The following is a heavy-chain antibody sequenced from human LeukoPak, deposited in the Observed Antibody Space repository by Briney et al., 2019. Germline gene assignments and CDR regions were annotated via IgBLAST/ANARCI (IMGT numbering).Heavy chain of an antibody. CDR2: IYSGGST. CDR3: ARSPDAFDI. J-gene: IGHJ3*02. Sequence: GGSLRLSCAASGFTFSSYSMNWVRQAPGKGLEWVSVIYSGGSTYYADSVKGRFTISRDNSKNTLYLQMNSLRAEDTAVYYCARSPDAFDIWGQGTMVTVSS. CDR1: GFTFSSYS. V-gene: IGHV3-53*01.